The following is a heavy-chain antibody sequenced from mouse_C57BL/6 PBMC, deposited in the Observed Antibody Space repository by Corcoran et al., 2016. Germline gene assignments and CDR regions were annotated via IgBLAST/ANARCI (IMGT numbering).Heavy chain of an antibody. CDR3: ARGGLLLFAY. V-gene: IGHV14-2*01. D-gene: IGHD2-3*01. Sequence: EVQLQQSGAELVKPGASVKLSCTASGFNIKDYYMHWVKKRTEQGLEWIGRIDPEDGETKYDPKLQGKATITADTSSNTAYLQLSSLTSEDTAVYYCARGGLLLFAYWGQGTLVTVSA. CDR1: GFNIKDYY. CDR2: IDPEDGET. J-gene: IGHJ3*01.